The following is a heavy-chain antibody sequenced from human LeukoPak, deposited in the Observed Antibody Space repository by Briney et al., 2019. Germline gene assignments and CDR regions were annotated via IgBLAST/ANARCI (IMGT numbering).Heavy chain of an antibody. J-gene: IGHJ4*02. CDR3: AKDRYSYGYRMADY. Sequence: PGGSPRLSCAASGFTFSSYAMSWVRQAPGKGLEWVSTISGSGGSTYYADSVKGRFTISRDNSKNTLYLQMNSLRAEDTAVYYCAKDRYSYGYRMADYWGQGTLVTVSS. CDR2: ISGSGGST. CDR1: GFTFSSYA. D-gene: IGHD5-18*01. V-gene: IGHV3-23*01.